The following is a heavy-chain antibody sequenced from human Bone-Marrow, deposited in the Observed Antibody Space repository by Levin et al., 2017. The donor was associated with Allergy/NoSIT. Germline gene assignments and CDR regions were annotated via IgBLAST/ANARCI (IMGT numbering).Heavy chain of an antibody. CDR3: ARMVSTSGSIGSYSGSYPDAFDI. CDR2: IDWDGDT. CDR1: GFSLNTPGMC. V-gene: IGHV2-70*01. D-gene: IGHD1-26*01. Sequence: QTLSLPCSFSGFSLNTPGMCLSRIRQPPGKALEWLAFIDWDGDTYYTSSLKTRLTISKDSSKNQVVLTMTNVDPVDTATYYCARMVSTSGSIGSYSGSYPDAFDIWGQGTMVTVSS. J-gene: IGHJ3*02.